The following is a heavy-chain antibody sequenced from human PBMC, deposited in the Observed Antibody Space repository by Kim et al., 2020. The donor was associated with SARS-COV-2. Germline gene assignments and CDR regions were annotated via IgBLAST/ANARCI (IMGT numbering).Heavy chain of an antibody. CDR3: VTGGGPA. D-gene: IGHD5-12*01. CDR2: INSGKGNT. V-gene: IGHV1-3*04. J-gene: IGHJ4*02. CDR1: GYTFTTYN. Sequence: ASVKVSCKASGYTFTTYNIQWVRQAPGQGLEWVGWINSGKGNTKYSQKLQGRVSISRDTSASTAYMELSSLRSEDTAVYYCVTGGGPAWGEGTLVTVSS.